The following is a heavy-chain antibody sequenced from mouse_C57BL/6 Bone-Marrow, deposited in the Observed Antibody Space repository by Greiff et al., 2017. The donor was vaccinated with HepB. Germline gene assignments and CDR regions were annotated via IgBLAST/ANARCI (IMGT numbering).Heavy chain of an antibody. V-gene: IGHV10-3*01. CDR3: VRDSGTVVYFDY. CDR1: GFTFNTYA. CDR2: IRSKSSNYAT. D-gene: IGHD1-1*01. Sequence: EVHLVESGGGLVQPKGSLKLSCAASGFTFNTYAMHWVRQAPGKGLEWVARIRSKSSNYATYYADSVKDRLTISRDDSQSMLYLQMNNLKTEDTAMYYCVRDSGTVVYFDYWGQGTTLTVSS. J-gene: IGHJ2*01.